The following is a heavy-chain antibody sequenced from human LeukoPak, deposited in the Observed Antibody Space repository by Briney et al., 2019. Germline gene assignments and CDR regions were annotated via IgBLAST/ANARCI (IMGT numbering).Heavy chain of an antibody. CDR3: ARRGAARAYNWFDP. CDR2: IYYSGSA. D-gene: IGHD2-15*01. CDR1: GGSISSSSYY. J-gene: IGHJ5*02. V-gene: IGHV4-39*01. Sequence: PSETLSLTCTVSGGSISSSSYYWGWIRQPPGKGLEWIGSIYYSGSAYYNPSLNSRVTISVGTSKNQFSLKLSSVTAADTAVYYCARRGAARAYNWFDPWGQGTLVTVSS.